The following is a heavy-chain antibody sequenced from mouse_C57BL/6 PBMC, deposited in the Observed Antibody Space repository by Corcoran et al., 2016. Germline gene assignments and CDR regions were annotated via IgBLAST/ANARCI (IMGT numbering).Heavy chain of an antibody. CDR1: GYTFTTYG. CDR3: ARGDSSGYGYAMDY. D-gene: IGHD3-2*02. J-gene: IGHJ4*01. CDR2: INTYSGVP. Sequence: QIQLVQSGPELKKPGETVKISCKASGYTFTTYGMSWVKQAPGKGLKWMGWINTYSGVPTYADDFKGRFAFSLETSASTAYLQINNLKNEDTATYFCARGDSSGYGYAMDYWGQGTSVTVSS. V-gene: IGHV9-3*01.